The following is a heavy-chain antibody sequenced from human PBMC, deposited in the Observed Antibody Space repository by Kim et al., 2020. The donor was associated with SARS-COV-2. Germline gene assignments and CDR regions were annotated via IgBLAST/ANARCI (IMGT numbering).Heavy chain of an antibody. V-gene: IGHV3-21*01. J-gene: IGHJ5*02. CDR3: ARAPQSYYGSGYNWFDP. CDR1: GFTFSSYS. Sequence: GGSLRLSCAASGFTFSSYSMNWVRQAPGKGLEWVSSISSSSSYIYYADSMKGRFTISRDNAKNSLYLQMNSLRAEDTAVYYCARAPQSYYGSGYNWFDPWGQGTLVTVSS. D-gene: IGHD3-10*01. CDR2: ISSSSSYI.